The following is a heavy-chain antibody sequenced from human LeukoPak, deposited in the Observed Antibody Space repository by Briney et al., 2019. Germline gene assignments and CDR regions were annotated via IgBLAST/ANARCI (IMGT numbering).Heavy chain of an antibody. Sequence: SQTLSLTCTVSGGSISSGGYYWSWIRQHPGKGLEWIGYIYYSGSTNYNPSLKSRVTISVDTSKNQFSLKLSSVTAADTAVYYCARLLPDYYDSSGYYSAFDIWGQGTMVTVSS. CDR1: GGSISSGGYY. J-gene: IGHJ3*02. D-gene: IGHD3-22*01. V-gene: IGHV4-31*03. CDR3: ARLLPDYYDSSGYYSAFDI. CDR2: IYYSGST.